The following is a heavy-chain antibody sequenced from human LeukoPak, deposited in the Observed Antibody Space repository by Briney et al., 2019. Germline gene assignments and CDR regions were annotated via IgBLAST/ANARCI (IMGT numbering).Heavy chain of an antibody. CDR3: ARLHWGNSGRYLDY. CDR2: IYPGDSDT. J-gene: IGHJ4*02. Sequence: PGESLKISCKGSGYSFATYWIGWVRQMPGKGLERMGIIYPGDSDTRYSPSFQGQVTISGDKSISTAYLQWSTLKASDTAMYYCARLHWGNSGRYLDYWGQGTLVTVSS. CDR1: GYSFATYW. V-gene: IGHV5-51*01. D-gene: IGHD1-26*01.